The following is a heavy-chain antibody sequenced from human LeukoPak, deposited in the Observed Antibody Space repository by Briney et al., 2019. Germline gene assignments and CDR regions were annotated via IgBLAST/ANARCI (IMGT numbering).Heavy chain of an antibody. V-gene: IGHV4-34*01. D-gene: IGHD1-7*01. CDR3: ARHLLITGTTFGFDY. Sequence: KPSETLSLTCAVYGGSFSGYYWSWIRQPPGKGLEWIGEINHSGSTNYNPSLKSRVTISVDTSKNQFSLKLSSVTAADTAVYYCARHLLITGTTFGFDYWGQGTLVTVSS. J-gene: IGHJ4*02. CDR1: GGSFSGYY. CDR2: INHSGST.